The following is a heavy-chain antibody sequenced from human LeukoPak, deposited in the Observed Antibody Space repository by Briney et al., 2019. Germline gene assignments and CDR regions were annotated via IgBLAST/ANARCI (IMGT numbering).Heavy chain of an antibody. V-gene: IGHV1-18*01. CDR2: ISARNYNT. Sequence: ASVKVSCKASGYTFLNYDFTWVRQAPGQGLEWMGWISARNYNTKYAQRLQGRVTMTADTSTTTAYMELRSLRSDDTAVYYCARVADYGSGSHLFDYWGQGTLVAVSS. CDR1: GYTFLNYD. J-gene: IGHJ4*02. CDR3: ARVADYGSGSHLFDY. D-gene: IGHD3-10*01.